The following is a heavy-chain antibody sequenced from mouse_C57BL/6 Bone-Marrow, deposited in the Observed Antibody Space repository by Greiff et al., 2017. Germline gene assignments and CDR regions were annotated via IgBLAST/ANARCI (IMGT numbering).Heavy chain of an antibody. CDR2: IDPSDSYT. J-gene: IGHJ2*01. Sequence: QVQLQQPGAELVRPGTSVKLSCKASGYTFTSSWMHWVKQRPGQGLEWIGVIDPSDSYTNYNQKFKGKATLTVDTSSSTAYMQLSSLTSEDSAVYYCARGGGPDYWGQGTTLTVSS. CDR1: GYTFTSSW. CDR3: ARGGGPDY. V-gene: IGHV1-59*01.